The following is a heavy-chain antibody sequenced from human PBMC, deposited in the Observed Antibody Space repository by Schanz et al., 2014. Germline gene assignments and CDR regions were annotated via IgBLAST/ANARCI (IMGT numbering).Heavy chain of an antibody. CDR3: ARDGLAAQEIDS. V-gene: IGHV4-31*03. J-gene: IGHJ4*02. D-gene: IGHD6-6*01. CDR1: GGSFTSDAFY. CDR2: IYYSGGT. Sequence: QVQLQESGPGVVKPSQTLSLTCTVSGGSFTSDAFYWTWIRQHPGQGLEWVGYIYYSGGTYYSPSLKSRVSISLDTSKNQYSLSLTSVTAADTAVYYCARDGLAAQEIDSWGQGTLVTVSS.